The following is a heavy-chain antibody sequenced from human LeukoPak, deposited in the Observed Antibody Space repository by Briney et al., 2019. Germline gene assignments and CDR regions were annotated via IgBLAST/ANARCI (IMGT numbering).Heavy chain of an antibody. CDR3: ARGPGTSIAARPTRDY. J-gene: IGHJ4*02. D-gene: IGHD6-6*01. Sequence: ASVKVSCKASGYTFTGYYMHWVRQAPGQGLEWMGWINPNSGGTNYAQKFQGRVTMTRDTSISTAYMELSRLRSDDTAVYYCARGPGTSIAARPTRDYWGQGTLVTVSS. CDR1: GYTFTGYY. V-gene: IGHV1-2*02. CDR2: INPNSGGT.